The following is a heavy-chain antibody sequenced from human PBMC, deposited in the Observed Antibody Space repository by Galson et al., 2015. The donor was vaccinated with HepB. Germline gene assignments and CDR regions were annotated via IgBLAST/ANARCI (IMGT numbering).Heavy chain of an antibody. V-gene: IGHV3-30*04. D-gene: IGHD6-19*01. CDR1: GFTFSSYA. J-gene: IGHJ5*02. Sequence: LRLSCAASGFTFSSYAMHWVRQAPGKGLEWVAVISYDGSNKYYADSVKGRFTISRDNSKNTLYLQMNSLRAEDTAVYYCARDRGSGWQTNWFDPWGQGTLVTVSS. CDR2: ISYDGSNK. CDR3: ARDRGSGWQTNWFDP.